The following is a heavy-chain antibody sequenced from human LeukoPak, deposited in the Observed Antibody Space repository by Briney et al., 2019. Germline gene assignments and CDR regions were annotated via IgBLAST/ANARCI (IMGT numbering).Heavy chain of an antibody. Sequence: PGGSLRLSCAASGFTFSSYGMHWVRHAPGKGLEWVAVILYDGSNKYYTDSVKGRFTISRDNSKNTPYLQMISLRAEDTAVYYCAKCLGYSYGPPDYWGQGTLVTVSS. CDR1: GFTFSSYG. J-gene: IGHJ4*02. CDR3: AKCLGYSYGPPDY. D-gene: IGHD5-18*01. V-gene: IGHV3-33*06. CDR2: ILYDGSNK.